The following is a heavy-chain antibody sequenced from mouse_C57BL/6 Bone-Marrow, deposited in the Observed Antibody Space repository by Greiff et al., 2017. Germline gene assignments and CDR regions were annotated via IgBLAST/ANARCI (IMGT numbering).Heavy chain of an antibody. CDR2: SNPNNGGT. CDR3: AREDPWFAD. V-gene: IGHV1-26*01. CDR1: GYTFTDYY. J-gene: IGHJ3*01. Sequence: VQLQQSGPELVKPGASVKISCKASGYTFTDYYMNWVKQSHGKSLEWIGDSNPNNGGTSYNQKFKGKATLTVDKSSSTAYMELRSLTAEDSAVYYCAREDPWFADWGQGTLVTVSA.